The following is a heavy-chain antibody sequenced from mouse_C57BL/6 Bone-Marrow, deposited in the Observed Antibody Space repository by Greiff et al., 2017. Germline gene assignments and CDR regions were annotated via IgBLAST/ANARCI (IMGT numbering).Heavy chain of an antibody. CDR3: AREAYYYGSSSFAY. Sequence: VQLQQSGAELARPGASVKLSCKASGYTFTSYGISWVKQRTGQGLEWIGEIYPRSGNTYYNEKFKGKATLTADESSSTAYMELRSLTSEDSAVYFCAREAYYYGSSSFAYWGQGTLVTVSA. CDR1: GYTFTSYG. V-gene: IGHV1-81*01. J-gene: IGHJ3*01. CDR2: IYPRSGNT. D-gene: IGHD1-1*01.